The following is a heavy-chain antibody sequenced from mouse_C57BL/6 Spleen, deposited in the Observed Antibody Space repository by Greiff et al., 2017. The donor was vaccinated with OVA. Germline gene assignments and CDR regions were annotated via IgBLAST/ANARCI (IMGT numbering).Heavy chain of an antibody. Sequence: QVQLKQSGAELAKPGASVKISCKASGYAFSSYWMNWVKQRPGKGLEWIGQIYPGDGDTNYNGKFKGKATLTADKSSSTAYMQLSSLTSEDSAVYFCARIYYTVPYYFDYWGQGTTLTVSS. CDR2: IYPGDGDT. CDR3: ARIYYTVPYYFDY. CDR1: GYAFSSYW. D-gene: IGHD2-1*01. J-gene: IGHJ2*01. V-gene: IGHV1-80*01.